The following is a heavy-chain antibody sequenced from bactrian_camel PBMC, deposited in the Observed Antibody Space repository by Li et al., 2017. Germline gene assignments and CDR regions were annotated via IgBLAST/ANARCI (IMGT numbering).Heavy chain of an antibody. CDR3: AARDWYGVGCASPVRNYTY. J-gene: IGHJ4*01. CDR1: GNIVYSMKC. V-gene: IGHV3S53*01. D-gene: IGHD6*01. Sequence: VQLVESGGGSVQAGGSLKLSCVVSGNIVYSMKCMGWFRLAPGKEREGVAFIVSSGGTTYADSVKGRFTISKDNAKNTLYLQMDSLKPEDTAMYYCAARDWYGVGCASPVRNYTYWGQGTQVTVS. CDR2: IVSSGGT.